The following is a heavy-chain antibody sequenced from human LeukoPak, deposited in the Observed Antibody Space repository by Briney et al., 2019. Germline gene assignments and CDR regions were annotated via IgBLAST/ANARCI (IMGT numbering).Heavy chain of an antibody. Sequence: GGSLRLSCAASGFTFSSYGMHWARQAPGKGLEWVAFIRYDGSNKYYADSVKGRFTISRDNSKNTLYLQMNSLRAEDTAVYYCARDRSSLGESEPFDYWGQGTLVTVSS. D-gene: IGHD3-16*01. V-gene: IGHV3-30*02. J-gene: IGHJ4*02. CDR3: ARDRSSLGESEPFDY. CDR1: GFTFSSYG. CDR2: IRYDGSNK.